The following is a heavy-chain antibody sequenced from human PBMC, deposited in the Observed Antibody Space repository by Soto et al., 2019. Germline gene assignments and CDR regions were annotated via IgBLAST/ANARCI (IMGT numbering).Heavy chain of an antibody. V-gene: IGHV5-10-1*01. D-gene: IGHD2-2*01. Sequence: GEASKISFKGFWYSFTRYWISWVRQKPGKGLGGMGRIDPSDSYTNYSPSFQGHVTISADKSISTAYLQWSSLKASDTAMYYCATLPGRVVPAASDDYYYYGMDVWGQGTTVTVSS. CDR3: ATLPGRVVPAASDDYYYYGMDV. J-gene: IGHJ6*02. CDR2: IDPSDSYT. CDR1: WYSFTRYW.